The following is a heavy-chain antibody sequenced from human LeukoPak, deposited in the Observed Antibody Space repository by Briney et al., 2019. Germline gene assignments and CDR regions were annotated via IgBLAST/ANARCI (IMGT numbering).Heavy chain of an antibody. D-gene: IGHD6-19*01. Sequence: PGGSLRLSCAASGFTFSDSYMTWVRQAPGKGLEWLSYISGNSGDTNYADSVKGRFTISRDNAKNSLYLQMNSLRAEDTAVYYCARGGDLRYSSGWNYYYYMDVWGKGTTVTVSS. CDR1: GFTFSDSY. V-gene: IGHV3-11*06. CDR2: ISGNSGDT. CDR3: ARGGDLRYSSGWNYYYYMDV. J-gene: IGHJ6*03.